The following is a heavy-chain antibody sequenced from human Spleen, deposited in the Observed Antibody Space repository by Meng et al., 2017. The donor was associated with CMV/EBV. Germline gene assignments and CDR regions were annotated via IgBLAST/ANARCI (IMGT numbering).Heavy chain of an antibody. CDR2: IYWNDDK. D-gene: IGHD1-14*01. CDR3: AHMRVNLYDYGMDV. CDR1: GFSVTTTAVG. J-gene: IGHJ6*02. V-gene: IGHV2-5*01. Sequence: SGPTLVKPTQTLTLTCTVSGFSVTTTAVGVGWIRQPPGKALEWLALIYWNDDKRYRPSLKSRLTITKDTSKNQVVLKMTNMDPVDTATYYCAHMRVNLYDYGMDVWGQGTSVTVSS.